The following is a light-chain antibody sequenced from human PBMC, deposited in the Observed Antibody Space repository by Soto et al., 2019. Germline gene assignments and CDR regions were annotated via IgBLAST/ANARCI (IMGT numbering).Light chain of an antibody. V-gene: IGKV3-20*01. CDR2: GIS. CDR3: HQYGRSWT. CDR1: QSVSSSY. J-gene: IGKJ1*01. Sequence: EIVLTQSPGTLSLSPGERATLSFRASQSVSSSYLAWYQQKPGQAPRSLIYGISNRASGIPDRFSGSGSGTDFTLTISRLEPEDFAVYYCHQYGRSWTFGQGTKVHIK.